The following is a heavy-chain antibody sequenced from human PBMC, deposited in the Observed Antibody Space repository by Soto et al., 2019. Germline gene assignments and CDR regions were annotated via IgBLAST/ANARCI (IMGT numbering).Heavy chain of an antibody. CDR1: GFTFSSYG. V-gene: IGHV3-30*18. D-gene: IGHD4-17*01. CDR2: ISYDGRT. J-gene: IGHJ4*02. Sequence: GGSLRLSCAASGFTFSSYGMHWVRQAPGKGLERVAVISYDGRTYYADSVKGRFTISRDNSKNTVYLQMNSLRAEDTAVYYCAKDYSTVTTDPLSVVLFDYWGQGALVTVSS. CDR3: AKDYSTVTTDPLSVVLFDY.